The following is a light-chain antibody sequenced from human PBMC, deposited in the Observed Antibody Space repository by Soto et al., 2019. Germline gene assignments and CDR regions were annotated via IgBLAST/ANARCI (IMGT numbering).Light chain of an antibody. V-gene: IGKV3-20*01. J-gene: IGKJ1*01. CDR1: QSVSSNY. Sequence: IVLTQSPRTLALSPGERGTLACRARQSVSSNYLAWYQHKPGQAPRLLIYGASSKATGIPDRFSGSGSGTDFTLTISRLEPEDFAVYYCQQYGSSPRTFGQGTKV. CDR3: QQYGSSPRT. CDR2: GAS.